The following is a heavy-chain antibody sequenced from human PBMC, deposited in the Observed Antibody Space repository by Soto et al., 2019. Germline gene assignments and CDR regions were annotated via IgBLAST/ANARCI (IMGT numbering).Heavy chain of an antibody. J-gene: IGHJ4*02. Sequence: PSETLSLTCIVSGGSFSPNYWAWIRQPPGKGLEWIGYIYHSGSTYYNPSLKSRVTISADRSKNQFSLKLSSVTAADTAVYYCAAGGGLPRYYWGQGTLVTVSS. V-gene: IGHV4-59*04. CDR2: IYHSGST. CDR3: AAGGGLPRYY. D-gene: IGHD5-12*01. CDR1: GGSFSPNY.